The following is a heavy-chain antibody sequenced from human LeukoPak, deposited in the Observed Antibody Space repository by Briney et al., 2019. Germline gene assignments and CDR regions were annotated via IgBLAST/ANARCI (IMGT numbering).Heavy chain of an antibody. CDR1: GGTFSSYA. Sequence: SVKVSCKTSGGTFSSYAISWVRQAPGQGLEWMGGIIPIFGTANYAQKFQGRVTITADESTSTAYMELSSLRSEDTAVYYCARDSITIFGVVTPRRFYFDYWGQGTLVTVSS. J-gene: IGHJ4*02. V-gene: IGHV1-69*01. D-gene: IGHD3-3*01. CDR3: ARDSITIFGVVTPRRFYFDY. CDR2: IIPIFGTA.